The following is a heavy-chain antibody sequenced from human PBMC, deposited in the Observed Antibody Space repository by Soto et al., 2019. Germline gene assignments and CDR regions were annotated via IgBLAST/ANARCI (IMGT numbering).Heavy chain of an antibody. CDR2: IWYDGSNK. CDR1: GFTFSSYG. Sequence: TGGSLRLSCAASGFTFSSYGMHWVRQAPGKGLEWVAVIWYDGSNKYYADSVKGRFTISRDNSKNTLYLQMNSLRAEDTAVYYCARDYDEQLVPYYYYGMDVWGQGTTVTVSS. D-gene: IGHD6-6*01. V-gene: IGHV3-33*01. J-gene: IGHJ6*02. CDR3: ARDYDEQLVPYYYYGMDV.